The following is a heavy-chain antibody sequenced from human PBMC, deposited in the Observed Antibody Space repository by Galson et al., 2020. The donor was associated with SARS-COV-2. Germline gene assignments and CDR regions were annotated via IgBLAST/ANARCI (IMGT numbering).Heavy chain of an antibody. D-gene: IGHD2-2*01. Sequence: GGSLRLSCSASGFIFSDYAMHWVHQAPGKGLKYVSAISSNGGTSFYADSVNGRFTMSRDNSRNMFYLQMTALRPEDTAFYYCLSYSSTRQNHWGQGTLVTVSS. J-gene: IGHJ5*02. CDR2: ISSNGGTS. CDR1: GFIFSDYA. V-gene: IGHV3-64D*06. CDR3: LSYSSTRQNH.